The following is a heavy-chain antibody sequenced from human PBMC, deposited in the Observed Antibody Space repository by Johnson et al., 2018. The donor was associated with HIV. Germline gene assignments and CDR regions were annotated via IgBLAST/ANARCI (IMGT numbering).Heavy chain of an antibody. CDR2: ISYDGSNK. CDR3: ARDLEDIVVVPAAIGAFDI. Sequence: QMLLVESVGGVVQPGRSLRLSCAASGFTFSSYAMHWVRQAPGKGLEWVAVISYDGSNKYYADSVKGRFTISRDNSKNTLYLQMNSLRAEDTAVYYCARDLEDIVVVPAAIGAFDIWGQGTMVTVSS. D-gene: IGHD2-2*01. V-gene: IGHV3-30*04. CDR1: GFTFSSYA. J-gene: IGHJ3*02.